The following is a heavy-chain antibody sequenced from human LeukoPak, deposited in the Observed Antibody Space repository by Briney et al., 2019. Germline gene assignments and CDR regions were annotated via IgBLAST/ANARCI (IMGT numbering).Heavy chain of an antibody. Sequence: GESLKISCKASGYSFTNYWIAGVRQKPGTGLEWMGIMHPGESEINYSPSFEGQVTISADTSISTAYLEWYSLKASDSAIYYCAKTIASLGSGARYFDPWGQGTMITVSS. CDR1: GYSFTNYW. D-gene: IGHD5/OR15-5a*01. V-gene: IGHV5-51*01. CDR3: AKTIASLGSGARYFDP. J-gene: IGHJ5*02. CDR2: MHPGESEI.